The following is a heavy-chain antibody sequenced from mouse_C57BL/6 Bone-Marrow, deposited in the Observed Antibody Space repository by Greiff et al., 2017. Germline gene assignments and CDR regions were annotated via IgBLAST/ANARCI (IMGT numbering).Heavy chain of an antibody. CDR3: ARWYDYDCAMDY. Sequence: EVKVVESGGGLVKPGGSLKLSCAASGFTFSSYAMFWVGQTPEKRLEWVATISDGGSYTYYPDNVKGRFTISRDNAKNNLYLQMSHLKSEDTAMYYCARWYDYDCAMDYWGQGTSVTVSS. CDR2: ISDGGSYT. J-gene: IGHJ4*01. V-gene: IGHV5-4*03. D-gene: IGHD2-4*01. CDR1: GFTFSSYA.